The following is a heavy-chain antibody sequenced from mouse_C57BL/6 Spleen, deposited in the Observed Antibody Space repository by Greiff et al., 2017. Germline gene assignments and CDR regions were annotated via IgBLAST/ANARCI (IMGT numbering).Heavy chain of an antibody. Sequence: GGGLVQPKGSLKLSCAASGFSFNTYAMNWVRQAPGKGLEWVARIRSKSNNYATYYADSVKDRFTISRDDSESMLYLQMNNLKTEDTAMYYCVRQPHYYGSSYWYFDVWGTGTTVTVSS. CDR1: GFSFNTYA. CDR2: IRSKSNNYAT. J-gene: IGHJ1*03. D-gene: IGHD1-1*01. CDR3: VRQPHYYGSSYWYFDV. V-gene: IGHV10-1*01.